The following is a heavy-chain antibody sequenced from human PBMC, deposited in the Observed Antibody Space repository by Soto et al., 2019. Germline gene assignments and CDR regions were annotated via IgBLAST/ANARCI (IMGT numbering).Heavy chain of an antibody. V-gene: IGHV4-30-4*01. J-gene: IGHJ4*02. D-gene: IGHD4-17*01. CDR1: GGSINSGDYY. Sequence: PSETLSLTCTVSGGSINSGDYYWSWIRQPPGKGLEWIGYIYYSGSTYYNPPLRSRVTISIDTSKNHFFLSLSSVTAADTAVYYCARIGMTTALLWGQGTLVTVSS. CDR3: ARIGMTTALL. CDR2: IYYSGST.